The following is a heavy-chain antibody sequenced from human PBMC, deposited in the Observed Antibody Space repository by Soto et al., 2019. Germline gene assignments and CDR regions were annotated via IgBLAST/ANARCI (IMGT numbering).Heavy chain of an antibody. Sequence: EVQLLESGGGLVQPGGSLRLTCAASGFTFSSYGISWIRLSPGKGLEWVSVISGGGDTTYYTPSVKVRFTISRDDFRNTLYLQMNSLRTEDTAIYYCAKLRDFVVLPAGILDYWGPGTLVTVSS. D-gene: IGHD2-8*01. CDR3: AKLRDFVVLPAGILDY. CDR2: ISGGGDTT. V-gene: IGHV3-23*01. J-gene: IGHJ4*02. CDR1: GFTFSSYG.